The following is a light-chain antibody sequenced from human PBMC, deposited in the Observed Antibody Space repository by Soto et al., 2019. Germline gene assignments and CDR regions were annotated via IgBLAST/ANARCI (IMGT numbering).Light chain of an antibody. Sequence: DIQMTQSPSTLSASVGDRVIITCRASQSVSSWLAWYQHKPGKAPKLLIYKASRLDRGVPSRFSGSGSGTEFTLTINSLQPDDFATYYCQQHKTYPVTFGQGTRLEVK. CDR1: QSVSSW. V-gene: IGKV1-5*03. J-gene: IGKJ5*01. CDR2: KAS. CDR3: QQHKTYPVT.